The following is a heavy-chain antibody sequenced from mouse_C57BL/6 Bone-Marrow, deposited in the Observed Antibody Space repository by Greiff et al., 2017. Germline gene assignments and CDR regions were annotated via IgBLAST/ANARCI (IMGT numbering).Heavy chain of an antibody. CDR3: ARSGDYGFAY. CDR1: GYTFTSYG. V-gene: IGHV1-81*01. D-gene: IGHD1-1*01. J-gene: IGHJ3*01. Sequence: VQLQQSGAELARPGASVKLSCKASGYTFTSYGISWVKQRTGQGLEWIGEIYPSSGNTYYNEKFKDKATLTADKSSSTAYMELRSLTSEDSAVYFCARSGDYGFAYWGQGTLVTVSA. CDR2: IYPSSGNT.